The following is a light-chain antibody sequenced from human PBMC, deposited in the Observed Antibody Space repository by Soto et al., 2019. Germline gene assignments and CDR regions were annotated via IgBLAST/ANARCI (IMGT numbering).Light chain of an antibody. CDR2: DAS. J-gene: IGKJ5*01. V-gene: IGKV3-20*01. CDR3: QQYGSSIT. CDR1: HSVSSNY. Sequence: EIVLTQSPGTLSLPPGERVTLSCRASHSVSSNYIAWYQQKPGQAPRLLIYDASNRATGIPARFSGSGSGTDFTLTISRLEPEDFAVYYCQQYGSSITFGQGTRLEIK.